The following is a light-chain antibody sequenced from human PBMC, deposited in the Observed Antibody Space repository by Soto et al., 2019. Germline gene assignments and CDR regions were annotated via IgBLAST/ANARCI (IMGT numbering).Light chain of an antibody. CDR3: QHDHNLWT. CDR1: QSVSSN. V-gene: IGKV3-15*01. Sequence: EIVMTQSPATLSLSPGERATLSCRASQSVSSNLAWYHQKPGQAPRPLIHVGATRATGIPPRFSGRGSGTEITLTSSGLPAEDSVFYCRQHDHNLWTFGQGTKVDIK. CDR2: VGA. J-gene: IGKJ1*01.